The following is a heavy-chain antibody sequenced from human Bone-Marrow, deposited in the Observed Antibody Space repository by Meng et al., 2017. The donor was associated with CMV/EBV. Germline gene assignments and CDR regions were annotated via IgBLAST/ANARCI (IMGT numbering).Heavy chain of an antibody. CDR3: ARGDWKYIHYFSYGMDI. Sequence: GESLKISCAASGFTFSDYYMNWIRQAPGKGLEWVSYITNSGSSIYYADSVKGRFTVSRDNAENSLYLQMNSLRAEDTAVYYCARGDWKYIHYFSYGMDIWGQGTTVTFSS. D-gene: IGHD1-1*01. CDR1: GFTFSDYY. CDR2: ITNSGSSI. V-gene: IGHV3-11*01. J-gene: IGHJ6*02.